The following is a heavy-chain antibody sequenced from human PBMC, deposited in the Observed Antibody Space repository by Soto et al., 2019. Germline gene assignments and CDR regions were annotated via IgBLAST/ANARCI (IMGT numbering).Heavy chain of an antibody. D-gene: IGHD6-13*01. CDR3: VTTRGIAVGGSFDH. Sequence: PSETLSLTCTVSGGSFSSYYWSWIRQPAGKGLEWIGRIYTSGGTNYNPSLKSRVAMSVDTSKKKFSLKLSSVAAPDTAIYYCVTTRGIAVGGSFDHWGQGTLVTVSS. CDR1: GGSFSSYY. CDR2: IYTSGGT. J-gene: IGHJ5*02. V-gene: IGHV4-4*07.